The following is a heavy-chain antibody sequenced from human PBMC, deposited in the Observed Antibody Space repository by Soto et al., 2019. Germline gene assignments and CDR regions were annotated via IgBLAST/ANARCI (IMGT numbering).Heavy chain of an antibody. D-gene: IGHD3-22*01. J-gene: IGHJ5*02. CDR3: AKTIVVVSNWFDP. V-gene: IGHV4-39*01. CDR2: IYYSGST. Sequence: QLQLQESGPGLVKPSETLSLTCTVSGGSISSSSYYWGWIRQPPGKGLEWIGSIYYSGSTYYNPSLKSRVTISVDTSKNQFSLKLSSVTAADTAVYYCAKTIVVVSNWFDPWGQGTLVTVSS. CDR1: GGSISSSSYY.